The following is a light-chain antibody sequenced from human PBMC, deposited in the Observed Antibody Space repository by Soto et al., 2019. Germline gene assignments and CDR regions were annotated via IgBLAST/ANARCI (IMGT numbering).Light chain of an antibody. Sequence: QSALTQPPSVSGSPGQSVTISCTGTSSDVGSYNRVSWYQQPPGTAPKLMIYEVSNRPSGVSNRFSGSKSGNTASLTISGLQAEDEADYYCSSHTSSTTWVFGGGTKLTVL. CDR3: SSHTSSTTWV. V-gene: IGLV2-18*02. CDR1: SSDVGSYNR. J-gene: IGLJ3*02. CDR2: EVS.